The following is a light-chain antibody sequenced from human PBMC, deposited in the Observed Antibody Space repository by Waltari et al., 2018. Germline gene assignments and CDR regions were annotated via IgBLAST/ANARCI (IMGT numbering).Light chain of an antibody. CDR1: QTISKW. Sequence: DIQMTQSPSTLSASVGDRVTITCRASQTISKWLAWYQQKPGKAPKLLIYDASTLGSGVPSRFSGSGSVTEFTLTISSLQPDDFASYYCQQFETFGQGTKLEIK. CDR2: DAS. J-gene: IGKJ2*01. CDR3: QQFET. V-gene: IGKV1-5*01.